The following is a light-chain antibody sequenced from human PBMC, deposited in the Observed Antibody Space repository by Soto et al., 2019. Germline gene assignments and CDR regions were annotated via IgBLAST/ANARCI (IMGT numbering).Light chain of an antibody. CDR1: QGISSY. J-gene: IGKJ1*01. Sequence: DIQLTQSPSFLSASVGDRVTITCRARQGISSYLAWYQQKPGKVPKLLIYAASTLQSGVPSRFSGSGSGTEFTLTISSLQPEDSATYYCQQLNSYPWTFGQGTKVEIK. CDR2: AAS. V-gene: IGKV1-9*01. CDR3: QQLNSYPWT.